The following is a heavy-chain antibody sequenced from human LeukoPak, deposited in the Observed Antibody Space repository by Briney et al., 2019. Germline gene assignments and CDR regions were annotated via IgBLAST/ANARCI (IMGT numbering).Heavy chain of an antibody. V-gene: IGHV3-53*01. Sequence: GSLRLSCAASGFTVSSNYMSWVRQAPGKGLEWVSVIYSGGSTYYADSVKGRFTISRDNSKNTLYLQMNSLRAEDTAVYYCARESYSSGWYDYWGQGTLVTVSS. CDR2: IYSGGST. D-gene: IGHD6-19*01. CDR1: GFTVSSNY. CDR3: ARESYSSGWYDY. J-gene: IGHJ4*02.